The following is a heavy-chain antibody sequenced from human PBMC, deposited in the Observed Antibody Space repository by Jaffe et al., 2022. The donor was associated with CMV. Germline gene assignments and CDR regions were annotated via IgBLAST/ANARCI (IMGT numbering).Heavy chain of an antibody. CDR1: GFTFDDYT. J-gene: IGHJ4*02. CDR2: ISWDGGST. Sequence: EVQLVESGGVVVQPGGSLRLSCAASGFTFDDYTMHWVRQAPGKGLEWVSLISWDGGSTYYADSVKGRFTISRDNSKNSLYLQMNSLRTEDTALYYCAKDIGGEGAISFDYWGQGTLVTVSS. D-gene: IGHD1-26*01. CDR3: AKDIGGEGAISFDY. V-gene: IGHV3-43*01.